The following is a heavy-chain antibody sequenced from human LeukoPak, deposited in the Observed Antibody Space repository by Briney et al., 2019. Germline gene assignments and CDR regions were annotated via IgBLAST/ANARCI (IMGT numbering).Heavy chain of an antibody. Sequence: GGSLRLSCAASGFTFSNYWMSWVRQAPGKGLEWVANIKQDGSEKYYVDSVKGRFTISRDNANNSLYLQVNSLRAEDTAMYYCARDPMGGYSGNHDYWGQGTLVTVSS. CDR1: GFTFSNYW. J-gene: IGHJ4*02. CDR3: ARDPMGGYSGNHDY. D-gene: IGHD6-13*01. CDR2: IKQDGSEK. V-gene: IGHV3-7*03.